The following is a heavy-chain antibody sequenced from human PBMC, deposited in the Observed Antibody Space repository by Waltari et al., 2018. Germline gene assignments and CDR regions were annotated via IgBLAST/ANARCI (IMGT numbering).Heavy chain of an antibody. CDR1: GGSISSSSYY. D-gene: IGHD1-26*01. J-gene: IGHJ6*03. Sequence: QLQLQESGPGLVKPSETLSLTCTVSGGSISSSSYYWGWIRQPPGKGLEWIGSIYYSGSTYYTPSLKRRVTISVDTSKNQFSLKLSSVTAADTAVYYCARDKAEWELLGYYYYMDVWGKGTTVTISS. V-gene: IGHV4-39*07. CDR3: ARDKAEWELLGYYYYMDV. CDR2: IYYSGST.